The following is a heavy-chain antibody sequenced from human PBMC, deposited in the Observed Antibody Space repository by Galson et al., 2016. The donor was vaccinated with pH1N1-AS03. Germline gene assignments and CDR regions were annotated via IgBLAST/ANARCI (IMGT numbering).Heavy chain of an antibody. V-gene: IGHV4-59*08. J-gene: IGHJ6*03. CDR2: ISRSGST. D-gene: IGHD3-3*01. Sequence: ETLSLTCTVSGGSVNGYYWTWIRQPPGKGLGSIGYISRSGSTHYNPSLKSRATISIDASKSQFSLSLSSVTAADTAVYYCARHATTRSEVFGVPFYHYYYTDVWGKGTTVTVSS. CDR3: ARHATTRSEVFGVPFYHYYYTDV. CDR1: GGSVNGYY.